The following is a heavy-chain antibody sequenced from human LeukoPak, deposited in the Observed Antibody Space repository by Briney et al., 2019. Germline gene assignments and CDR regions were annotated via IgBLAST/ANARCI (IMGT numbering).Heavy chain of an antibody. CDR3: ASVRYDYVWGSYRSDTDDY. CDR1: GGSISSYY. Sequence: PSETLSLTCTVSGGSISSYYWSWIRQPPGKGLEWIGEINHSGSTNYNPSLKSRVTISVDTSKNQFSLKLSSVTAADTAVYYCASVRYDYVWGSYRSDTDDYWGQGTLVTVSS. J-gene: IGHJ4*02. D-gene: IGHD3-16*02. CDR2: INHSGST. V-gene: IGHV4-34*01.